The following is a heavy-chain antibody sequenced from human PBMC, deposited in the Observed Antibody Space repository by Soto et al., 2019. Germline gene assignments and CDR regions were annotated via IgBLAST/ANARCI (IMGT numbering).Heavy chain of an antibody. D-gene: IGHD3-3*01. CDR1: GFTFDNYD. Sequence: PGGSLRLSCAASGFTFDNYDMHWVRQATGRGLEWVSAIGTTYYADSVKGRFTISRDNAKNTLYLQMNGLRADDTAVYYCSRGRSPYYGYFDPWGPGTLVTVSS. J-gene: IGHJ5*02. CDR3: SRGRSPYYGYFDP. V-gene: IGHV3-13*01. CDR2: IGTT.